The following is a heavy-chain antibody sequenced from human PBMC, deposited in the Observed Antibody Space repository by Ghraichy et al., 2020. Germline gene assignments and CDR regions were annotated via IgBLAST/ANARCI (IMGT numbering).Heavy chain of an antibody. CDR3: ARGHITMVRGVINPYYYYYMDV. D-gene: IGHD3-10*01. J-gene: IGHJ6*03. CDR2: INHSGST. V-gene: IGHV4-34*01. Sequence: SETLSLTCAVYGGSFSGYYWSWIRQPPGKGLEWIGEINHSGSTNYNPSLKSRVTISVDTSKNQFSLKLSSVTAADTAVYYCARGHITMVRGVINPYYYYYMDVWGKGTTVTVSS. CDR1: GGSFSGYY.